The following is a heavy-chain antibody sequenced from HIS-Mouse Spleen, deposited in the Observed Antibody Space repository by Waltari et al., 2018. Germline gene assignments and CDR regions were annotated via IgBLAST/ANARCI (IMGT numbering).Heavy chain of an antibody. V-gene: IGHV4-39*07. J-gene: IGHJ2*01. CDR2: IYYSGIT. Sequence: QLQLQESGPGLVKPSETLSLTCTVSGGSISSSSYYWGWIRQPPGKGLEGIGSIYYSGITYYNPSLKCLVPISVDTSKNQFSLKLSSVTAADTAVYYCAREIPYSSSWYDWYFDLWGRGTLVTVSS. D-gene: IGHD6-13*01. CDR1: GGSISSSSYY. CDR3: AREIPYSSSWYDWYFDL.